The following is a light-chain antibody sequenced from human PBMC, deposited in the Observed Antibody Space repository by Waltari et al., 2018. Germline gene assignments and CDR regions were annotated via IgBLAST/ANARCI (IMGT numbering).Light chain of an antibody. V-gene: IGLV1-40*01. CDR2: GNT. CDR1: SSNIGAGYA. CDR3: QSFDSSLSASV. Sequence: QSVLTQPPSMSGAPGQKVTISCTGGSSNIGAGYAVYWYQQFPGPPPKLLIFGNTNRPSGVPGRFSGSRSGTSASLAIAGLQSEDEAVYYCQSFDSSLSASVFGGGTKLTVL. J-gene: IGLJ3*02.